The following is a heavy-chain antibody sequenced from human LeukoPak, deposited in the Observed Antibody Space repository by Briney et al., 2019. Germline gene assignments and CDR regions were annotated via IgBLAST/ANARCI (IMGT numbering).Heavy chain of an antibody. CDR1: GYTFTNYD. Sequence: ASVKVSCKTSGYTFTNYDINWVRQASGQGLEWMGWMSTQSGDAGFSKKFQGRVTFTRDTSMRTAYMELTGLTSDDTAVYYCARPPMGRGALEWGQGTLVTVSP. CDR2: MSTQSGDA. V-gene: IGHV1-8*01. D-gene: IGHD3-10*01. CDR3: ARPPMGRGALE. J-gene: IGHJ4*02.